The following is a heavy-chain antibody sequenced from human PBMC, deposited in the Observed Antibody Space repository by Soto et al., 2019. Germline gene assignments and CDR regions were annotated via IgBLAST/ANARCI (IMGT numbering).Heavy chain of an antibody. V-gene: IGHV4-4*02. J-gene: IGHJ4*02. CDR1: GGSISSSNW. Sequence: PSETLSLTCAVSGGSISSSNWWSWVRQSPGKGLEWIGEIYHSGSTNYNPSLKSRVTISVDKPKNQFSLKLTSVTAADRAVYYCARVRGGRCSGGSCHGAVDYWGQGTLVTVS. CDR2: IYHSGST. CDR3: ARVRGGRCSGGSCHGAVDY. D-gene: IGHD2-15*01.